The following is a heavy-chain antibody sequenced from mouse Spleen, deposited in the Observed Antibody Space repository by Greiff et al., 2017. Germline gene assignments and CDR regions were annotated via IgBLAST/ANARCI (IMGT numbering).Heavy chain of an antibody. CDR1: GYSFTGYF. J-gene: IGHJ4*01. CDR2: INPYNGDT. CDR3: ALEEFRNDGSYVKPYAMDY. V-gene: IGHV1-20*01. D-gene: IGHD1-1*02. Sequence: VHVKQSGPELVKPGDSVKISCKASGYSFTGYFMNWVMQSHGKSLEWIGRINPYNGDTFYNQKFKGKATLTVDKSSSTAHMELRSLTSEDSAVYYCALEEFRNDGSYVKPYAMDYWGQGTSVTVSS.